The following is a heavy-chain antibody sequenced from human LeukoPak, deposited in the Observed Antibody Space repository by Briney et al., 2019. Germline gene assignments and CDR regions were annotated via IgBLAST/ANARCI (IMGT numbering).Heavy chain of an antibody. D-gene: IGHD1-26*01. CDR1: GGSISSYY. CDR3: ASPTWEPSGPTPFDY. V-gene: IGHV4-59*01. CDR2: IYYSGST. Sequence: SETLSLTCTVSGGSISSYYWSWIRQPPGKGLEWIGYIYYSGSTNYNPSLKSRVTISVDTSKNQFSLKLSSVTAADTAVYYCASPTWEPSGPTPFDYWGQGTLVTVSS. J-gene: IGHJ4*02.